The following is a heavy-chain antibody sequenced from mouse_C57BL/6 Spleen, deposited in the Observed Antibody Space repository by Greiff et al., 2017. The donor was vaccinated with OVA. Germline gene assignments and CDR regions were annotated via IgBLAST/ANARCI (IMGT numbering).Heavy chain of an antibody. CDR2: INPGSGGT. J-gene: IGHJ4*01. CDR1: GYAFTNYL. CDR3: ARSPYYGSSYYAMDY. Sequence: QVQLQQSGAELVRPGTSVKVSCKASGYAFTNYLIEWVKQRPGQGLEWIGVINPGSGGTNYNEKFKGKATLTADKSSSTAYMQLSSLTSEDSAVYFCARSPYYGSSYYAMDYWGQGTSVTVSS. V-gene: IGHV1-54*01. D-gene: IGHD1-1*01.